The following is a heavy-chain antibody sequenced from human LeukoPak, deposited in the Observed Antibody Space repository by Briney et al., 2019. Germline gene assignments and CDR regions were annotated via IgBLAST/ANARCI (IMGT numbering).Heavy chain of an antibody. CDR2: IRRKAYGGTT. CDR1: GFTFGDYA. CDR3: TRGSRSMASSGYYFDY. V-gene: IGHV3-49*04. J-gene: IGHJ4*02. Sequence: AGGSLRLSCTASGFTFGDYAMSWVRQAPGKGLEWVSFIRRKAYGGTTEYAASVKGRFTISRDDSKNIAYLQMNSLKTEDTAVYYCTRGSRSMASSGYYFDYWGQGTLVTVSS. D-gene: IGHD3-22*01.